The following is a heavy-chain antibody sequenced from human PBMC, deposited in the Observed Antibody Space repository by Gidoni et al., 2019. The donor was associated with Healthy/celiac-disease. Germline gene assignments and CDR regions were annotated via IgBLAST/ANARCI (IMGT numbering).Heavy chain of an antibody. CDR1: GFTFSSYA. Sequence: VQLVESGGGVVQPGRSLRLSCAASGFTFSSYAMHWVRQAPGKGLEWVAVISYDGSNKYYADSVKGRFTISRDNSKNTLYLQMNSLRAEDTAVYYCARENYYDSSRAFDIWGQGTMVTVSS. V-gene: IGHV3-30*01. CDR3: ARENYYDSSRAFDI. J-gene: IGHJ3*02. D-gene: IGHD3-22*01. CDR2: ISYDGSNK.